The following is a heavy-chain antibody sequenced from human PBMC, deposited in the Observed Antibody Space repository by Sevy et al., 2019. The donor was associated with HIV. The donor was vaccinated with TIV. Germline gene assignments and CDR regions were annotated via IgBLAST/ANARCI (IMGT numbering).Heavy chain of an antibody. Sequence: SETLSLTCTVSGGSISNNNYYWVWIRQPPGKGLEWIGSIYYNRRTYYNPSLKSRVTIYVDTSKNQFSLRLTSVTAADTAVYYCARLTIFRVLTENWFDPWGQGTLVTVSS. D-gene: IGHD3-3*01. V-gene: IGHV4-39*01. J-gene: IGHJ5*02. CDR3: ARLTIFRVLTENWFDP. CDR2: IYYNRRT. CDR1: GGSISNNNYY.